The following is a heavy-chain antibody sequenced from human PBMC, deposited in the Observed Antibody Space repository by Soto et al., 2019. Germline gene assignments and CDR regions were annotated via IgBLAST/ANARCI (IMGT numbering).Heavy chain of an antibody. V-gene: IGHV2-5*02. D-gene: IGHD4-17*01. J-gene: IGHJ5*02. CDR2: IYWDDDK. CDR3: AHGAYGGGGFDP. CDR1: GFSLSTSGVG. Sequence: QITLKESGPTLVKPTQTLTLTCTFSGFSLSTSGVGVGWIRQPPGKALEWLALIYWDDDKRYSPSLKSRLTITKDTTKNQVALKMTNRDPGDTATFYCAHGAYGGGGFDPWGQGTLVTVSS.